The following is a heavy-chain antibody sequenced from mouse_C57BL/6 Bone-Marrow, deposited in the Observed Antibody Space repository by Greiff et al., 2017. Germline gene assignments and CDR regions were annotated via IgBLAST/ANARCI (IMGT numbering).Heavy chain of an antibody. D-gene: IGHD2-1*01. J-gene: IGHJ3*01. CDR3: ARRGDGNAWFAY. CDR2: ILPGSGST. Sequence: QVQLQQSGAELMKPGASVKLSCKATGYTFTGYWIEWVKQRPGHGLEWTGEILPGSGSTNYNEKFKGKGTFIADKSSKTAYMKLSSLTTDDSALFYCARRGDGNAWFAYWGHGTLVTVSA. V-gene: IGHV1-9*01. CDR1: GYTFTGYW.